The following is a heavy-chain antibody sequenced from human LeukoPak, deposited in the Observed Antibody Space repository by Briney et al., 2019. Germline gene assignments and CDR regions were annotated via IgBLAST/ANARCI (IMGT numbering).Heavy chain of an antibody. J-gene: IGHJ4*02. D-gene: IGHD2-15*01. V-gene: IGHV3-23*01. CDR3: AKDLESGYCGGGSCPGGYFDY. CDR2: ISGSGGST. Sequence: GGSLRLSCAASGFTFSSYAMSWVRQAPGKGLEWVSAISGSGGSTYYADSVKGRFTISRDNSKNTLYLQMNSLRAEDTAVYYCAKDLESGYCGGGSCPGGYFDYWGQGTLVTVSS. CDR1: GFTFSSYA.